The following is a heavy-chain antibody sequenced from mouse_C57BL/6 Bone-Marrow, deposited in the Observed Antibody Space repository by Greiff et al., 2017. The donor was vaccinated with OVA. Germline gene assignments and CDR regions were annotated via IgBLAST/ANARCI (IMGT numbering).Heavy chain of an antibody. CDR1: GFTFSSYA. V-gene: IGHV5-4*01. J-gene: IGHJ3*01. CDR3: ARDDYDVGGAWFAY. CDR2: ISDGGSYT. D-gene: IGHD2-4*01. Sequence: EVQGVESGGGLVKPGGSLKLSCAASGFTFSSYAMSWVRQTPEKRLEWVATISDGGSYTYYPDNVKGRFTISRDNAKNNLYLQMSHLKSEDTAMYYCARDDYDVGGAWFAYWGQGTLVTVSA.